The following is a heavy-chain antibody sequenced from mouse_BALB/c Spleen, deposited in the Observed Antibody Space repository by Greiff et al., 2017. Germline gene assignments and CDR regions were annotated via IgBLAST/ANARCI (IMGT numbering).Heavy chain of an antibody. CDR3: ANFYYGNFWFAY. D-gene: IGHD2-1*01. CDR1: GDSITSGY. Sequence: EVKLVESGPSLVKPSQTLSLTCSVTGDSITSGYWNWIRKFPGNKLEYMGYISYSGSTYYNPSLKSRISITRDTSKNQYYLQLNSVTTEDTATYYCANFYYGNFWFAYWGQGTLVTVSA. J-gene: IGHJ3*01. CDR2: ISYSGST. V-gene: IGHV3-8*02.